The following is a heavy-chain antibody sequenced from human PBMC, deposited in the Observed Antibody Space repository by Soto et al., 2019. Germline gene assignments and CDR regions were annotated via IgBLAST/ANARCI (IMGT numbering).Heavy chain of an antibody. CDR2: IYHSGST. V-gene: IGHV4-4*02. CDR3: ARVTKYSSSWYYFDY. D-gene: IGHD6-13*01. Sequence: SETLSLTCAVSGGSISSSNWWSWVRQPPGKGLEWIGEIYHSGSTNYNPSLKSRVTISVDKSKNQFSLKLSSVTAADTAVYYCARVTKYSSSWYYFDYWGQGTLVTVSS. J-gene: IGHJ4*02. CDR1: GGSISSSNW.